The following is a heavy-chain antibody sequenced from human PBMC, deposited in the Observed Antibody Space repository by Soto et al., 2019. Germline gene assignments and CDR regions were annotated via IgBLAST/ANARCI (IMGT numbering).Heavy chain of an antibody. CDR1: GGSFSGYY. J-gene: IGHJ6*02. D-gene: IGHD3-10*01. Sequence: QVQLQQWGAGLLKPSETLSLTCAVYGGSFSGYYWSWIRQPPGKGLEWIGEINHSGSTNYNPSLKSRVTISVDTSKNQFSLKLSSVTAADTAVYYCARSSYYYGSGRERGMDVWGQGTTVTVSS. CDR2: INHSGST. V-gene: IGHV4-34*01. CDR3: ARSSYYYGSGRERGMDV.